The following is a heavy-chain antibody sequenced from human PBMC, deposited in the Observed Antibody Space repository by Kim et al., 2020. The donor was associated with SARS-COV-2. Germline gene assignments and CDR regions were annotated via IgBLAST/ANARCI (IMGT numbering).Heavy chain of an antibody. CDR3: ARTRLARRGSTSSGFDP. J-gene: IGHJ5*02. Sequence: GGSLRLSCAASGFTFSSYSMNWVRQAPGKGLEWVSYISSSSSTIYYADSVKGRFTISRDNAKNSLYLQMNSLRAEDTAVYYCARTRLARRGSTSSGFDPWGQGTLVTVSS. V-gene: IGHV3-48*04. CDR2: ISSSSSTI. CDR1: GFTFSSYS. D-gene: IGHD2-2*01.